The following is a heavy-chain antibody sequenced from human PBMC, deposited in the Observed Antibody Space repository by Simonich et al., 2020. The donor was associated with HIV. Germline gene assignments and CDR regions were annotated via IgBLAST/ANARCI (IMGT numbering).Heavy chain of an antibody. CDR3: ARGRRWAYY. V-gene: IGHV4-34*01. CDR2: INHSGST. D-gene: IGHD6-13*01. Sequence: QVQLQQWGAGLLKPSETLSLTCAVYGGSFSGYYWSWIRQPPGKGLEWIGEINHSGSTNYNPSLKNRVTISVDTSKNQFSLKRSSVTAADTAVYYCARGRRWAYYWGQGTLVTVSS. J-gene: IGHJ4*02. CDR1: GGSFSGYY.